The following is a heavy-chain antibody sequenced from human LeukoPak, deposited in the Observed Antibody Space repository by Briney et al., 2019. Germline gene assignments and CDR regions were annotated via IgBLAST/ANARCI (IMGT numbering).Heavy chain of an antibody. V-gene: IGHV5-51*01. Sequence: GESLKISCKGSGYSFTSYWIGWVRQMPGKGLEWMGIIYPGDSDTRYSPSFQGQVTISADKSISTAYLQWSSLKAPDTAMYYCARGYESSGYYFDYWGQGTLVTVSS. J-gene: IGHJ4*02. CDR2: IYPGDSDT. D-gene: IGHD3-22*01. CDR1: GYSFTSYW. CDR3: ARGYESSGYYFDY.